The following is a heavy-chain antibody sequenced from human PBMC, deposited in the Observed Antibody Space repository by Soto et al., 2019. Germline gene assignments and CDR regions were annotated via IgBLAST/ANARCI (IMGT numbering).Heavy chain of an antibody. Sequence: PGGSLRLSCAVSGITFNNAWMSWVRQAPGKGLEWVGRIKSEIDGGTTDYAAPVKCRFTISRDDSESTLYLQMNSLKTEDTAVYYCYYEGLWGQGTLVTVSS. CDR3: YYEGL. CDR2: IKSEIDGGTT. V-gene: IGHV3-15*01. D-gene: IGHD3-22*01. J-gene: IGHJ4*02. CDR1: GITFNNAW.